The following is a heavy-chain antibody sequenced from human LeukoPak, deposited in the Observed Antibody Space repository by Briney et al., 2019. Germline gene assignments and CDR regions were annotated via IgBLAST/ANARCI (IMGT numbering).Heavy chain of an antibody. V-gene: IGHV3-48*03. J-gene: IGHJ6*04. D-gene: IGHD3-10*02. CDR2: ISSSGSTI. CDR1: GFTFSTYE. CDR3: AELGITMIGGV. Sequence: PGGSLRLSCAASGFTFSTYEMNWVRQAPGKGLEWVSYISSSGSTIYYADSVRGRFTISRDNAKNSLYLQMNSLRAEDTAVYYCAELGITMIGGVWGKGTTVTISS.